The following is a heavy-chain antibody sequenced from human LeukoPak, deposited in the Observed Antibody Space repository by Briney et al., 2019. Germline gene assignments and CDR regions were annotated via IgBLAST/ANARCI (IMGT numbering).Heavy chain of an antibody. J-gene: IGHJ3*02. D-gene: IGHD6-19*01. CDR1: GYTFTGYY. CDR3: AREYLVAVAGDAFDI. CDR2: INPNSGGT. Sequence: GASVKVSCKASGYTFTGYYMHWVRQAPGQGLEWMGWINPNSGGTSYAQKFQGRVTMTRDTSISTAYMELSRLRSDDTAVYYCAREYLVAVAGDAFDIWGQGTMVTVSS. V-gene: IGHV1-2*02.